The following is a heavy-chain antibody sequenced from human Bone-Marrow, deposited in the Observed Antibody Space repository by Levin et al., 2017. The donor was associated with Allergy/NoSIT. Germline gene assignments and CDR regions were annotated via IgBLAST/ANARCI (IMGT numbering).Heavy chain of an antibody. CDR2: ISGSGGST. Sequence: GESLKISCAASGFRFPSFEMTWVRQAPGKGLEWVARISGSGGSTYYADSLKGRFSLFRDNSKNTLYLQMNSLRVDDTAVYFCGKNMGGRTGCRDYWGQGTLVTVSS. J-gene: IGHJ4*02. CDR1: GFRFPSFE. D-gene: IGHD3/OR15-3a*01. CDR3: GKNMGGRTGCRDY. V-gene: IGHV3-23*01.